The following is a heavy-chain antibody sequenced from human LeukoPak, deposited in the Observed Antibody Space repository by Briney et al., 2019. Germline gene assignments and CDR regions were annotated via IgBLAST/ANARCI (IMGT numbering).Heavy chain of an antibody. Sequence: GGSLRLSCAASGFTFSSYAMHWVRQAPGKGLEWVAVISYDGSNKYYADSVKGRFTISRDNSKNTLYLQMNSLRAEDTAVYYCAKSPKPVSAALYFDYWGQGALVTVSS. J-gene: IGHJ4*02. V-gene: IGHV3-30*04. CDR2: ISYDGSNK. CDR1: GFTFSSYA. CDR3: AKSPKPVSAALYFDY. D-gene: IGHD2-15*01.